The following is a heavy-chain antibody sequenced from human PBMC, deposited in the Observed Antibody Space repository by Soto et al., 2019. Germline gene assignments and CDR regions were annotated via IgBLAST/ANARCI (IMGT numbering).Heavy chain of an antibody. CDR2: IYYSGST. V-gene: IGHV4-59*08. Sequence: QVQLQESGPGLVKPSETLSLTCTVSGGTISSWYWSWIRQPPGKGLEWIGYIYYSGSTNCNPYLKSRVTTSVATSTDQFYLRLSSVTAAATAVYYCARRYGSAIDYWGQGTLVTVSS. CDR1: GGTISSWY. J-gene: IGHJ4*02. CDR3: ARRYGSAIDY. D-gene: IGHD1-26*01.